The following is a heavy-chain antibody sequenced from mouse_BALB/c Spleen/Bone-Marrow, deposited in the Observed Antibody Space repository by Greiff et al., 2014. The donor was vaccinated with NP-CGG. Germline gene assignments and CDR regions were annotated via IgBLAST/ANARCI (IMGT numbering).Heavy chain of an antibody. CDR2: IDPANGNT. CDR1: GFNIKDTY. Sequence: VQLQQSGAELVKPGASVKLSCTASGFNIKDTYMHWVKQRPEQGLEWIGRIDPANGNTKYDPKFQGKATITANTSSNTAYLQLSSLTSEDTAVYYCARWEYYAMDYWGQGTSVTVSS. D-gene: IGHD4-1*01. J-gene: IGHJ4*01. CDR3: ARWEYYAMDY. V-gene: IGHV14-3*02.